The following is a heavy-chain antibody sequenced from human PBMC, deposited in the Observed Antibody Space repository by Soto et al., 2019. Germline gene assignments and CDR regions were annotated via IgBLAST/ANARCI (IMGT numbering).Heavy chain of an antibody. J-gene: IGHJ4*02. CDR2: IYWDDDK. CDR1: GFSLTTSGVG. V-gene: IGHV2-5*02. Sequence: QITLKESGPTLVKPTQTLTLTCTFTGFSLTTSGVGVGWIRQPPGKALEWLALIYWDDDKRYSPSLKNRLTITKDTSKNQVVLTMTNMDPVDTATYYCALRIAATVKFDFWGQGTLVTVSS. D-gene: IGHD6-13*01. CDR3: ALRIAATVKFDF.